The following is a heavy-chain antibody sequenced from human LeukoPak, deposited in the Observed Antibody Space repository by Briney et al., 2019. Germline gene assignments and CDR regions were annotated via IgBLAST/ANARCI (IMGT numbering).Heavy chain of an antibody. CDR3: ARAEDDILTTIIAYDY. CDR1: GYSISSGYY. Sequence: LSLTCTVSGYSISSGYYWGWIRQPPGKGLEWVSYISSSGSTIYYADSVKGRFTISRDNAKNSLYLQMNSLRAEDTAVYYCARAEDDILTTIIAYDYWGQGTLVTVSS. D-gene: IGHD3-9*01. CDR2: ISSSGSTI. J-gene: IGHJ4*02. V-gene: IGHV3-11*01.